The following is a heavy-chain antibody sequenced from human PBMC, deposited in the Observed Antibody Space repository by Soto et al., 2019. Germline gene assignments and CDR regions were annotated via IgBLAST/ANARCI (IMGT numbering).Heavy chain of an antibody. V-gene: IGHV3-33*01. D-gene: IGHD3-3*01. CDR1: GFTFSSYG. CDR3: AGSTLRFLEWLSYSSYYYYYMDV. J-gene: IGHJ6*03. CDR2: IWYDGSNK. Sequence: GGSLRLSCAASGFTFSSYGMHWVRQAPGKGLEWVAVIWYDGSNKYYADSVKGRFTISRDNSKNTLYLQMNSLRAEDTAVYYCAGSTLRFLEWLSYSSYYYYYMDVWGKGTTVTVSS.